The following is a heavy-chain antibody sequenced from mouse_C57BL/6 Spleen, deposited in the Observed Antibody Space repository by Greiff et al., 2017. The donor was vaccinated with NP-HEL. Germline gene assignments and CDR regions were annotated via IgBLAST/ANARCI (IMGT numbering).Heavy chain of an antibody. CDR1: GFTFSSYA. CDR2: ISDGGSYA. J-gene: IGHJ3*01. CDR3: ASRNYFAY. D-gene: IGHD2-1*01. V-gene: IGHV5-4*01. Sequence: EVQVVESGGGLVKPGGSLKLSCAASGFTFSSYAMSWVRQTPEKRLEWVATISDGGSYAYYPDYVKGRFTISRDNAKNNLYLQMSHLTSEHTAIYYCASRNYFAYWGQGTLVTVSA.